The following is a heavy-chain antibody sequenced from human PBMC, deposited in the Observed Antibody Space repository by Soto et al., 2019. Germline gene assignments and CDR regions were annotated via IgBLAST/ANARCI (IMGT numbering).Heavy chain of an antibody. CDR1: GGSISSSSYC. D-gene: IGHD5-12*01. Sequence: SETLSLTCSVSGGSISSSSYCWGWLRQPPGKGLEWIGSSYRSGNTYYNPSLKSRVTISVDSTKNQFSLKLSSVTAADTAVYYCARQWRGDGYNNAFDIWGQGTMVTVSS. J-gene: IGHJ3*02. CDR2: SYRSGNT. CDR3: ARQWRGDGYNNAFDI. V-gene: IGHV4-39*01.